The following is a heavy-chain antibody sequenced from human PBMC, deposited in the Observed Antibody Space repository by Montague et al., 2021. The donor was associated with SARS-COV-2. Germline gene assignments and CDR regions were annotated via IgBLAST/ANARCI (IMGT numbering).Heavy chain of an antibody. CDR1: GGSISSSGYY. D-gene: IGHD2-15*01. V-gene: IGHV4-39*01. CDR2: IYYSGST. J-gene: IGHJ6*02. Sequence: SETLSLTCTVSGGSISSSGYYWGWIRQPPGKGLEWIGSIYYSGSTYYNPSLKSRVTISVDTSKNQFSLKLSSVTAADTAVYYCARGSGRSGGSGYTDWDPYYCDGMDVWGQGTPVTVSS. CDR3: ARGSGRSGGSGYTDWDPYYCDGMDV.